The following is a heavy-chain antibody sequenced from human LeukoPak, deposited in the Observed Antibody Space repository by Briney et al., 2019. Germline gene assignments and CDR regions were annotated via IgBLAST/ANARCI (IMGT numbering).Heavy chain of an antibody. J-gene: IGHJ1*01. CDR2: INPNSGGT. Sequence: ASVKVSCKASGYTFTGYYMHWVRQAPGQGLAWMGWINPNSGGTNYAQKFQGRVTMTRDTSISTAYMELSRLRSDDTAVYYCARDGAGEQWLVGEYFQHWGQGTLVTVSS. D-gene: IGHD6-19*01. CDR3: ARDGAGEQWLVGEYFQH. V-gene: IGHV1-2*02. CDR1: GYTFTGYY.